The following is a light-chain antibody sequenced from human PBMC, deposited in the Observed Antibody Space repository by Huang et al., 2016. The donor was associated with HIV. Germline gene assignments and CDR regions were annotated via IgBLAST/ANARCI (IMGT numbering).Light chain of an antibody. CDR3: QQSDSTPYT. V-gene: IGKV1-39*01. J-gene: IGKJ2*01. CDR1: QSFSSS. Sequence: DIQMTQSPSSLSASVGDRVTISCRSSQSFSSSLNWYQQRPGKAPKLLIYAASSLQSGVPSRFSSCGSGTDFSLTINSLQPEDFSTYYCQQSDSTPYTFGQGTKLEIK. CDR2: AAS.